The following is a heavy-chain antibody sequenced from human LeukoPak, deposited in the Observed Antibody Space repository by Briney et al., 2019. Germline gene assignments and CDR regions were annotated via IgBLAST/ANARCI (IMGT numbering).Heavy chain of an antibody. V-gene: IGHV3-7*02. CDR3: ARGHGIAAAGTFDY. CDR2: IKEDGSEK. J-gene: IGHJ4*02. D-gene: IGHD6-13*01. Sequence: PGGSLRLSCAASGFSFNNYWMSWVRQAPGKGLEWVANIKEDGSEKNYVDSVKGRFTISRDNAKNSLYLQMNSLRDEDTAVYYCARGHGIAAAGTFDYWGQGTLVTVSS. CDR1: GFSFNNYW.